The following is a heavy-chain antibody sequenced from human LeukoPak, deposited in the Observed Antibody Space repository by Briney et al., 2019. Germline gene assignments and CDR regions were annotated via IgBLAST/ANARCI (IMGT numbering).Heavy chain of an antibody. D-gene: IGHD3-9*01. CDR2: IKEDGSDK. CDR3: ARDILTGSQSRFQH. Sequence: GGSLRLSCAASGFTFSSYWMSWVRQAPGKGLEWVANIKEDGSDKYYVDSVKGRFTISRDNAKNSLYLQMNSLRAEDTAVYYCARDILTGSQSRFQHWGQGTLVTVSS. J-gene: IGHJ1*01. V-gene: IGHV3-7*01. CDR1: GFTFSSYW.